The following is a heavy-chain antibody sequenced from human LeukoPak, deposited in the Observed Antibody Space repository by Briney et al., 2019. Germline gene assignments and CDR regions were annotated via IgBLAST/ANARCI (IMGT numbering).Heavy chain of an antibody. D-gene: IGHD1-26*01. J-gene: IGHJ4*02. Sequence: SETLSLTCTVSGGSISSSSYYWGWIRQPPGKGLEWIGSIYYSGSTYYNPSLKSRVTISVDTSRNQFSLKLSSVTAADTAVYYCARQRQVGSSGDLGYWGQGTLVTVSS. CDR2: IYYSGST. V-gene: IGHV4-39*01. CDR3: ARQRQVGSSGDLGY. CDR1: GGSISSSSYY.